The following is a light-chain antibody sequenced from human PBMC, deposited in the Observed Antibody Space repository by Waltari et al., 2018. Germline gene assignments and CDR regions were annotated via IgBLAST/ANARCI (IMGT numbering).Light chain of an antibody. Sequence: IVLTQSPGTLSLSPGERATLSCRASQSVGKYLAWHQQKPGQAPRLLIYGTSSRAAGIPDRFSGSGSGADFSLTISRLEPEDFAVYYCQHHVRLPATFGQGTKVE. CDR3: QHHVRLPAT. CDR2: GTS. V-gene: IGKV3-20*01. CDR1: QSVGKY. J-gene: IGKJ1*01.